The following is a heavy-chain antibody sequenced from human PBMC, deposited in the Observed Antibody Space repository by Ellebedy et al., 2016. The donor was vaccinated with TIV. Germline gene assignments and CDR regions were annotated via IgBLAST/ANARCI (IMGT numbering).Heavy chain of an antibody. D-gene: IGHD6-13*01. CDR2: ITGSSSYS. CDR3: SRGKAAVMY. V-gene: IGHV3-21*01. Sequence: GESLKISCAASGFTFSNYSMNWVRQAPGKGLEWVSSITGSSSYSFYADSVRGRFTISRDNAKNSLYLQLNSLRAEETAVYSCSRGKAAVMYWGQGTLVTVSS. J-gene: IGHJ4*02. CDR1: GFTFSNYS.